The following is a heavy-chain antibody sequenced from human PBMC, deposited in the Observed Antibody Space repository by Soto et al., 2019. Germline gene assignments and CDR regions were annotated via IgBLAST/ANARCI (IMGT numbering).Heavy chain of an antibody. V-gene: IGHV3-21*01. Sequence: PGGSLRLSCAASGFTFSSYAMSWVRQAPGKGLEWVSSINGRGNYIYYTDAVKGRFTISRDNAKTSLYLQMNSLRAEDTAVYYCAREDGIVGATSAFDYWGQGTLVTVSS. D-gene: IGHD1-26*01. CDR2: INGRGNYI. CDR3: AREDGIVGATSAFDY. CDR1: GFTFSSYA. J-gene: IGHJ4*02.